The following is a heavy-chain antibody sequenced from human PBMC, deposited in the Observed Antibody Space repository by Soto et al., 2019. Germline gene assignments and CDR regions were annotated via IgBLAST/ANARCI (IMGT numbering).Heavy chain of an antibody. J-gene: IGHJ4*01. CDR3: AKGGGKSAPGLFFDY. Sequence: GGSLRLSCAASGFTFSTYSMSWVRQAPGKGLEWVSAISGSGDYKFNADSVQGRFSISRDNSENTLYLQMNSLRPEDTAVYYCAKGGGKSAPGLFFDYWGHGTRVTVSS. D-gene: IGHD2-2*01. CDR2: ISGSGDYK. V-gene: IGHV3-23*01. CDR1: GFTFSTYS.